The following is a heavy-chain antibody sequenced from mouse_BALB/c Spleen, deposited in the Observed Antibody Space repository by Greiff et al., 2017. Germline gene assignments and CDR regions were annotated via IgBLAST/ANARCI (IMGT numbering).Heavy chain of an antibody. CDR1: GFTFSSFG. Sequence: EVMLVESGGGLVQPGGSRKLSCAASGFTFSSFGMHWVRQAPEKGLEWVAYISSGSSTIYYADTVKGRFTISRDNPKNTLCLQMTSLRSEDTAMYYCARSSNWGDYYAMDYWGQGTSVTVSS. CDR2: ISSGSSTI. D-gene: IGHD4-1*01. CDR3: ARSSNWGDYYAMDY. V-gene: IGHV5-17*02. J-gene: IGHJ4*01.